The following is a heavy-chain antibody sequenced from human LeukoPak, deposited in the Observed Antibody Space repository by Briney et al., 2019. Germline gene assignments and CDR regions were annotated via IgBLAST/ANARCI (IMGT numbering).Heavy chain of an antibody. D-gene: IGHD1/OR15-1a*01. CDR1: GFTFSSYW. CDR3: ARDGMEKQEYNWFDR. Sequence: GGSLRLSCAASGFTFSSYWMSWVRQAPGKGLEWVANIKQDGSEKYYVDSVKGRFTISRDNAKNSLYLQMNSLRAEDTAVYYCARDGMEKQEYNWFDRRGQGTQVTVSS. J-gene: IGHJ5*02. CDR2: IKQDGSEK. V-gene: IGHV3-7*03.